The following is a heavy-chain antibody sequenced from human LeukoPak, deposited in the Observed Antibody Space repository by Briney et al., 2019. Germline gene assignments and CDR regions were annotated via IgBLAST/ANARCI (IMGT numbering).Heavy chain of an antibody. V-gene: IGHV3-11*04. D-gene: IGHD3-16*02. CDR2: ISSTSSTR. CDR1: EFTFSDYY. Sequence: GGSLRLSCAASEFTFSDYYMSWIRQAPGKGLAWVSYISSTSSTRYYADSVKGRFTISRDNAKNSLYLQMNSLRVEDTAVYYCAREGYYDYVWGSYRLFDYWGQGTLVTVSS. CDR3: AREGYYDYVWGSYRLFDY. J-gene: IGHJ4*02.